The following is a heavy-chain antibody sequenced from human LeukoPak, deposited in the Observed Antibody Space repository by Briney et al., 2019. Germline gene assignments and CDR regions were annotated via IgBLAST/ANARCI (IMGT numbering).Heavy chain of an antibody. CDR3: ARVRYSSSWSRGPFAY. J-gene: IGHJ4*02. Sequence: GGSLRLSCAASGFTFSSYAMHWVRQAPGKGLEWVAVISYDGSNKYYADSVKGRFTISRDNSKNTLYLQMNSLRAEDTAVYYCARVRYSSSWSRGPFAYWGQGTLVTVSS. CDR2: ISYDGSNK. CDR1: GFTFSSYA. D-gene: IGHD6-13*01. V-gene: IGHV3-30-3*01.